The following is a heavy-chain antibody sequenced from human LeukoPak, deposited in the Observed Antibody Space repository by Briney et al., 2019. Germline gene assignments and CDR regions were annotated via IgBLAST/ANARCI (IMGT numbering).Heavy chain of an antibody. Sequence: PGGSLRLSCAASGFSFDDYSMHWVRQRPGKGLEWVSLVSWDGGSVYYADSVRGRFTVSRDNAKNSLFLQMNSLRAEDTAVYYCARDRYSINLYMTCDYWGQGTLVTVSS. CDR2: VSWDGGSV. D-gene: IGHD6-13*01. J-gene: IGHJ4*02. CDR3: ARDRYSINLYMTCDY. V-gene: IGHV3-43*01. CDR1: GFSFDDYS.